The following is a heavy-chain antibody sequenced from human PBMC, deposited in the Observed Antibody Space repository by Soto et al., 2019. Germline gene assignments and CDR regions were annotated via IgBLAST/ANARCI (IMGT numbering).Heavy chain of an antibody. J-gene: IGHJ6*02. V-gene: IGHV4-31*03. CDR3: ARERKLTTVVTRYYGMDV. Sequence: QVQLQESGPGLVKPSQTLSLTCTVSGGSISSGGYHWSWIRQHPGKGLEWIGYIYYSGSTYYNPSLQSRVTISVDTSKNQFSLKLSSVTAADTAVYYCARERKLTTVVTRYYGMDVWGQGTTVTVSS. CDR1: GGSISSGGYH. D-gene: IGHD4-17*01. CDR2: IYYSGST.